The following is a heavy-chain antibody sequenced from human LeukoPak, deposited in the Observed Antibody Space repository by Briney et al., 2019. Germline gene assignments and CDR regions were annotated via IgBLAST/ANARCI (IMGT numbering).Heavy chain of an antibody. CDR1: GYSFTSYW. J-gene: IGHJ3*02. CDR3: ARDQGVVGAQEGAFDI. Sequence: GESLKISCKGSGYSFTSYWIGWVRQMPGKGLEWMGIIYPGDSDTRYSPSFQGQVTISADKSISTAYLQWSSLKASDTAMYYCARDQGVVGAQEGAFDIWGQGTMVTVSS. D-gene: IGHD1-26*01. V-gene: IGHV5-51*01. CDR2: IYPGDSDT.